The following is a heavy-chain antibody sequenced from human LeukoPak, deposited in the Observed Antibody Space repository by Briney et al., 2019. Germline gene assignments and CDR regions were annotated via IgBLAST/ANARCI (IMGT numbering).Heavy chain of an antibody. D-gene: IGHD3-3*01. J-gene: IGHJ6*03. CDR2: ISSGSNTI. CDR1: GFTFSDYS. V-gene: IGHV3-48*04. CDR3: AKYYDFWSGYSQHYYYMDV. Sequence: GGSLRLSCAASGFTFSDYSMNWVRQAPGKGLEWVSYISSGSNTIYYADSVKGRFTISRDNAKNSLYLQMNSLRAEDTAVYYCAKYYDFWSGYSQHYYYMDVWGKGTTVTVSS.